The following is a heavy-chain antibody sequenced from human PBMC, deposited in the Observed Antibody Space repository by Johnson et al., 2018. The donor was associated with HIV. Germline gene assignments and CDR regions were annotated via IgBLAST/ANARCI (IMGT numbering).Heavy chain of an antibody. CDR3: ARLSKGGFDAFDI. CDR1: GFTFSSYG. CDR2: ISSSGSTI. D-gene: IGHD5/OR15-5a*01. Sequence: VQLMESGGGLVQPGGSLRLSCAASGFTFSSYGMHWVRQAPGKGLEWVSYISSSGSTIYYADSVKGRFTISRDNSKNTLHLQMNSLGGEDTAVYYCARLSKGGFDAFDIWGQGTMVTVSS. V-gene: IGHV3-48*01. J-gene: IGHJ3*02.